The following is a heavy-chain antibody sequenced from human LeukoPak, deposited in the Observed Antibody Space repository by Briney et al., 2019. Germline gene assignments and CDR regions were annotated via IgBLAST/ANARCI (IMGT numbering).Heavy chain of an antibody. V-gene: IGHV3-66*02. J-gene: IGHJ4*02. CDR3: ARDWSWSGYYKGLAVDY. D-gene: IGHD3-3*01. CDR1: GFTVSSNY. Sequence: GGSLRRSCAASGFTVSSNYMSWVRQAPGKGLEWVLVIYCGGSTYYADSVKGRFTISRDNSKNTLYLQMNSLRAEDTAVYYCARDWSWSGYYKGLAVDYWGQGTLVTVSS. CDR2: IYCGGST.